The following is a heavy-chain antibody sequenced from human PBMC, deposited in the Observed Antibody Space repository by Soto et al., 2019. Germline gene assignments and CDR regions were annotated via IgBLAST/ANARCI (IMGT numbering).Heavy chain of an antibody. CDR1: GFTFSSSV. J-gene: IGHJ4*02. CDR3: AADQIGGKYSGAY. Sequence: SVKVSCKASGFTFSSSVVQWVRQARGQRHEWIGWIVVGSGDTNYAQKFRGRVTISRDMSTSTAYMELSSLRSEDTALYYCAADQIGGKYSGAYWGQGTLVTVSS. V-gene: IGHV1-58*01. CDR2: IVVGSGDT. D-gene: IGHD1-26*01.